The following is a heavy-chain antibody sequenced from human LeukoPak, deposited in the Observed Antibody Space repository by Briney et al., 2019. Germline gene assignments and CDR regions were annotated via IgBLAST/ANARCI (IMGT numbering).Heavy chain of an antibody. V-gene: IGHV1-18*01. CDR1: GYTFTSYG. Sequence: ASVKVSCKASGYTFTSYGISWVRQAPGQGLEWMGWISAYNGNTNYAQKLQGRVTMTTDTSTSTAYMELRSLRSDDTAVYYCARADGYYYDSSGYYYRADAFDIWGQGTMVTVSS. CDR3: ARADGYYYDSSGYYYRADAFDI. D-gene: IGHD3-22*01. J-gene: IGHJ3*02. CDR2: ISAYNGNT.